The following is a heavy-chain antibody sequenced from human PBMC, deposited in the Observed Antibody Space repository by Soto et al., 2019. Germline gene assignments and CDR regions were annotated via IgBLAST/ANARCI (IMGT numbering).Heavy chain of an antibody. CDR2: IYYSGST. D-gene: IGHD3-10*01. CDR3: ARAPLNYYGSGSYLEWSYYMDV. CDR1: GGSISSGGYY. Sequence: SETLSLTCTVSGGSISSGGYYWSWIRQHPGKGLEWIGYIYYSGSTYYNPSLKSRVTISVDTSKNQSSLKLSSVTAADTAVYYCARAPLNYYGSGSYLEWSYYMDVWGKGTTVTVSS. J-gene: IGHJ6*03. V-gene: IGHV4-31*03.